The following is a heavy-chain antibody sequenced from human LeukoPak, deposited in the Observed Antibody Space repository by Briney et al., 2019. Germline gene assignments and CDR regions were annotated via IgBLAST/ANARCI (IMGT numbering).Heavy chain of an antibody. J-gene: IGHJ4*02. CDR1: GGSISSSSHY. CDR2: IFYSGTT. V-gene: IGHV4-39*01. Sequence: NPSETLSLTCTVSGGSISSSSHYWGWVRQPPGKGLGWIGSIFYSGTTYHNPSLRSRVTISVDTSKNQFPLKLNSVTAADTAVYYCARQLSYGSFDYWGQGTLVTVSS. D-gene: IGHD3-16*01. CDR3: ARQLSYGSFDY.